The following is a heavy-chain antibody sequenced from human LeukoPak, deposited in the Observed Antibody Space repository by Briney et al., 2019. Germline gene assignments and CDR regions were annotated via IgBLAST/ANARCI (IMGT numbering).Heavy chain of an antibody. CDR2: FDPEDGET. J-gene: IGHJ4*02. V-gene: IGHV1-24*01. Sequence: ASVEVSCKVSGYTLTELSMHWVRQAPGKGLEWMGGFDPEDGETIYAQKFQGRVTMTEDTSTDTAYMELSSLRSEDTAVYYCATAHSGYSSSWYTFDYWGQGTLVTVSS. CDR3: ATAHSGYSSSWYTFDY. D-gene: IGHD6-13*01. CDR1: GYTLTELS.